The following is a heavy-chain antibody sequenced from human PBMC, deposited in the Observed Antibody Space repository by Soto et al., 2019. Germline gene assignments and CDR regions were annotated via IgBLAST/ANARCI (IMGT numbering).Heavy chain of an antibody. CDR2: IIPIFGTA. CDR1: GGTFSSYA. V-gene: IGHV1-69*13. CDR3: ARASYGDYDPYYYGMDV. Sequence: SVKVSCKASGGTFSSYAISWVRHAPGQGLEWMGGIIPIFGTANYAQKFQGRVTITADESTSTAYMELSSLRSEDTAVYYCARASYGDYDPYYYGMDVWGQGTTVTVSS. J-gene: IGHJ6*02. D-gene: IGHD4-17*01.